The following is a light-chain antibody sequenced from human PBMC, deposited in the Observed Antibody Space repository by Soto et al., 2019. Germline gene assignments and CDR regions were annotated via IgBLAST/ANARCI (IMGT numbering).Light chain of an antibody. V-gene: IGLV2-8*01. J-gene: IGLJ1*01. CDR3: SSYAGSNSYV. CDR2: EVT. Sequence: QSVLTQPPSASGSPGQSVTISCTGTSRDVGDYNHVSWYQQHPGKAPKLMIFEVTKRPSGVPDRFSGSKSGNTASLTVSGLQAEDEADYYCSSYAGSNSYVFGTGTKVTVL. CDR1: SRDVGDYNH.